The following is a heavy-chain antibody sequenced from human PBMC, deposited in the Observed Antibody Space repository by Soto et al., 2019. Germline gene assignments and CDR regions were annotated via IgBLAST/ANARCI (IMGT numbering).Heavy chain of an antibody. CDR3: ARDWGPTHAPDY. D-gene: IGHD3-16*01. V-gene: IGHV4-30-4*01. CDR2: IYYSGST. Sequence: SATLSLTCTVSGGSISSGDYYWSWIRQPPGKGLEWIGYIYYSGSTYYNPSLKSRVTISVDTSKNQFSLKLSSVTAADTAVYYCARDWGPTHAPDYWGQGTLVTVSS. J-gene: IGHJ4*02. CDR1: GGSISSGDYY.